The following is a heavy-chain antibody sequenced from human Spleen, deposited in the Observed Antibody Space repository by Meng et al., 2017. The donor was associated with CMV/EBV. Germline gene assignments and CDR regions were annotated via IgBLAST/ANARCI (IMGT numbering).Heavy chain of an antibody. V-gene: IGHV4-34*01. CDR1: GGSFSGYY. CDR2: INHSGST. Sequence: SETLSLTCAVYGGSFSGYYWSWIRQPPGKGLEWIGEINHSGSTNYNPSLKSRVTISVDTSKNQFSLKLRSVTAADTAVYYCATHFDTTGYRSFDIWGQGTMVTVSS. J-gene: IGHJ3*02. D-gene: IGHD3-16*02. CDR3: ATHFDTTGYRSFDI.